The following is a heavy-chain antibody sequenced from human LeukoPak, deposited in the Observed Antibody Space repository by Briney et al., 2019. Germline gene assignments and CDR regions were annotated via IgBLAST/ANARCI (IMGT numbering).Heavy chain of an antibody. CDR2: INPYSGKT. V-gene: IGHV1-18*01. J-gene: IGHJ4*02. CDR1: GYSLDRFG. Sequence: ASVKVSCKASGYSLDRFGISWVRQAPGQGLEWLGWINPYSGKTIFGEKFQGRVTMTTDTSTSTVYMELTRLRSDDAAVYFCARDTPQHLKRFDSWGQGTLVTVSS. CDR3: ARDTPQHLKRFDS.